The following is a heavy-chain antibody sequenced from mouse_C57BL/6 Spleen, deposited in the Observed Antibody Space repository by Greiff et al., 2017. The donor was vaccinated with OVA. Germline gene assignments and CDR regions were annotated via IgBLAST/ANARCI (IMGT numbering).Heavy chain of an antibody. D-gene: IGHD2-3*01. CDR3: ARLDGYYGGFAY. CDR1: GYAFSSSW. CDR2: IYPGDGDT. V-gene: IGHV1-82*01. J-gene: IGHJ3*01. Sequence: VKLVESGPELVKPGASVKISCKASGYAFSSSWMNWVKQRPGKGLEWIGRIYPGDGDTNYNGKFKGKATLTADKSSSTAYMQLSSLTSEDSAVYFCARLDGYYGGFAYWGQGTLVTVSA.